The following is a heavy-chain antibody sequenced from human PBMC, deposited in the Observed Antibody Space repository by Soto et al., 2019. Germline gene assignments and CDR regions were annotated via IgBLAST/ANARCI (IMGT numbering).Heavy chain of an antibody. CDR3: VRDRYSYGSEVAK. D-gene: IGHD5-18*01. J-gene: IGHJ4*02. CDR2: ISSSGSTI. V-gene: IGHV3-11*01. CDR1: GFTFSDYY. Sequence: VGSLRLSCAASGFTFSDYYMSWIRQAPGKGLEWVSYISSSGSTIYYADSVKVRFTISRDNAKNQFSLNLNSVTAADTAVYYCVRDRYSYGSEVAKWGQGTLLTVS.